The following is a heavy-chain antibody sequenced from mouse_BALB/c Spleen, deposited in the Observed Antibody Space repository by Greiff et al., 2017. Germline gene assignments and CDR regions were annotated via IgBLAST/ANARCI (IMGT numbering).Heavy chain of an antibody. CDR2: IDPANGNT. Sequence: EVKLQESGAELVKPGASVKLSCTASGFNIKDTYMHWVKQRPEQGLEWIGRIDPANGNTKYDPKFQGKATITADTSSNTAYLQLSSLTSEDTAVYYCARPGYGNYAWFAYWGQGTLVTVSA. J-gene: IGHJ3*01. CDR3: ARPGYGNYAWFAY. CDR1: GFNIKDTY. D-gene: IGHD2-1*01. V-gene: IGHV14-3*02.